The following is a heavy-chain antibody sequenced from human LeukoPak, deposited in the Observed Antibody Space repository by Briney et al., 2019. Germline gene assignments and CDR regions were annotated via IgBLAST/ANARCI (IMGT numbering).Heavy chain of an antibody. CDR3: ASSTGSNYYYYGMDV. D-gene: IGHD1-26*01. V-gene: IGHV1-69*13. CDR2: IIPIFGTA. J-gene: IGHJ6*02. CDR1: GYTFTSYY. Sequence: ASVKVSCKASGYTFTSYYMHWVRQAPGQGLEWMGGIIPIFGTANYAQKFQGRVTITADESTSTAYMELSSLRSEDTAVYYCASSTGSNYYYYGMDVWGQGATVTVSS.